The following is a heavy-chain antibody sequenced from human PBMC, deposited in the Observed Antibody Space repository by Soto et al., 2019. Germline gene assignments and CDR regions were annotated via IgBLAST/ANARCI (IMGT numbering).Heavy chain of an antibody. Sequence: EVQLVQSGAEVKKPGATVKISCKVSGFTFIDYYLYWVQQAPGKALEWMGRVDPEDGETVYSEKFQGRLTITADTSRDMAHMELSGLRSEDTAVYFCATTTAVIVAQGPMDVWGQGTTVIVSS. J-gene: IGHJ6*02. V-gene: IGHV1-69-2*01. CDR1: GFTFIDYY. CDR2: VDPEDGET. D-gene: IGHD2-21*01. CDR3: ATTTAVIVAQGPMDV.